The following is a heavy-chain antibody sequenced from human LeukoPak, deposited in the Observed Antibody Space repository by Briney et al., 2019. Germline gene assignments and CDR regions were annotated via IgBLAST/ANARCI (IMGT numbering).Heavy chain of an antibody. CDR3: ARDGGGAGSF. Sequence: GGSLRLSCAASGYSFSSYWMHWVRQVPGKGLVWVSRIDNYGRTTDYADSVKGRFTISRDNVQNTLYLQMNSLNAEDTAVYCCARDGGGAGSFWGGGTLVTVSS. D-gene: IGHD3-10*01. CDR2: IDNYGRTT. CDR1: GYSFSSYW. J-gene: IGHJ4*02. V-gene: IGHV3-74*01.